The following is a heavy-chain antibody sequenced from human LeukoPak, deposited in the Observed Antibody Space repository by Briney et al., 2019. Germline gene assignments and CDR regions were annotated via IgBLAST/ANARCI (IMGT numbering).Heavy chain of an antibody. Sequence: SETLSLTCTVSGGSISRYYWSWIRQPPGKGLEWIGYIYYSGSTNYNPSLKSRVTISVDTSKNQFSLKLSSVTAADTAVYYCARVVYGGLDYWGQGTLVTVSS. CDR1: GGSISRYY. CDR2: IYYSGST. V-gene: IGHV4-59*01. J-gene: IGHJ4*02. D-gene: IGHD4-23*01. CDR3: ARVVYGGLDY.